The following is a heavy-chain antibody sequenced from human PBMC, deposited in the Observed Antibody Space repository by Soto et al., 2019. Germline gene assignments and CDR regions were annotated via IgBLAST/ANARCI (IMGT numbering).Heavy chain of an antibody. J-gene: IGHJ4*02. CDR3: AKSLWDTSGWKTDY. D-gene: IGHD6-19*01. CDR1: GDSISSLY. Sequence: QVQLQESGPGLVKPSETLSLTCTVSGDSISSLYWSWIRQPPGKGLEWIGYIYYSGGINYNPSLKSRVTISVDPSKNQFSLRLSSVTAADTAVYYCAKSLWDTSGWKTDYWGQGTLVTVSS. CDR2: IYYSGGI. V-gene: IGHV4-59*01.